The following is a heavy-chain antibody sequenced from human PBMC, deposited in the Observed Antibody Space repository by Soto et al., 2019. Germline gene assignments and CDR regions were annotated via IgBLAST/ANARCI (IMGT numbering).Heavy chain of an antibody. CDR2: IYSGGST. CDR3: ASASGDGYNDYYYYGMDV. J-gene: IGHJ6*02. V-gene: IGHV3-53*04. CDR1: GFSVTANY. Sequence: PGGSLRLSCEVSGFSVTANYMSWVRQAPGKGLEWVSVIYSGGSTYYADSVKGRFTISRHNSKNTLYLQMNSLRAEDTAVYYCASASGDGYNDYYYYGMDVWGQGTTVTVSS. D-gene: IGHD5-12*01.